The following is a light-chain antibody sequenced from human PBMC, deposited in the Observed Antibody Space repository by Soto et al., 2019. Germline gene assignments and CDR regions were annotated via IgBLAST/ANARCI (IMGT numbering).Light chain of an antibody. CDR2: KVS. CDR1: QSLVYSDGNTY. Sequence: DIVMTQSPLSLPVTLGQPASISCRSSQSLVYSDGNTYLSWFQQRPGQSPRRLIYKVSKRDSGVPDRFSGSGSGADFTLKISRVEAEDVGCYYCMQGTHWPHTFGPGTKVDIK. V-gene: IGKV2-30*01. CDR3: MQGTHWPHT. J-gene: IGKJ3*01.